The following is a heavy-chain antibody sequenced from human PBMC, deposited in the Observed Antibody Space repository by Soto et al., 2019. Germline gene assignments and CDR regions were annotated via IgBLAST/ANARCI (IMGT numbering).Heavy chain of an antibody. J-gene: IGHJ4*02. Sequence: SETLSLTCTVSGGSISSYYWSWIRQPPGKGLEWIGYIYYSGSTNYNPSLKSRVTISVDTSKNQFSLKLSSVTAADTAVYYCARSYDSSGYSLDYWGQGTLVTVSS. CDR2: IYYSGST. CDR3: ARSYDSSGYSLDY. CDR1: GGSISSYY. D-gene: IGHD3-22*01. V-gene: IGHV4-59*01.